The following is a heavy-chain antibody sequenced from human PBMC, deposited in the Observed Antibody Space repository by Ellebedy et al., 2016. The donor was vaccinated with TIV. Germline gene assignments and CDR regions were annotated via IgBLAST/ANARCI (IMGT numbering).Heavy chain of an antibody. J-gene: IGHJ4*02. CDR2: ITSSSSTI. D-gene: IGHD4-11*01. V-gene: IGHV3-48*02. CDR3: VRDPDSLDY. CDR1: GFTFSRYW. Sequence: GESLKISCAASGFTFSRYWMNWVRQAPGKGLEWVSYITSSSSTIHYADSVKGRFTISRDNAKNSLYLQMNSLRDEDTAVYYCVRDPDSLDYWGQGTLVTVSS.